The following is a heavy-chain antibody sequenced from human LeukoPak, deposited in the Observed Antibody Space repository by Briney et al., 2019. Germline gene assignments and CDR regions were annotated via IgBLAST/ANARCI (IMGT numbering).Heavy chain of an antibody. CDR3: ARVGKVATIDY. CDR2: INSDGSST. Sequence: GGSLRLSCAASGFTFSSYWMHWVRQAPGKGLVWVSRINSDGSSTSYADSVKGRLTISRDNAKNTLYLQMNSLRAEDMAVYYCARVGKVATIDYWGQGTLVTVSS. CDR1: GFTFSSYW. D-gene: IGHD5-12*01. J-gene: IGHJ4*02. V-gene: IGHV3-74*01.